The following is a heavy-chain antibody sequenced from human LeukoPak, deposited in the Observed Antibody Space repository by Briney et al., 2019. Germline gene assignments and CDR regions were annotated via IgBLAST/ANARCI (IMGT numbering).Heavy chain of an antibody. J-gene: IGHJ4*02. D-gene: IGHD5-12*01. Sequence: GGSLRLSCAASGFTFSSYAMSWVRQAPGKGLEWVSAISGGGGSTYYADSVKGRFTISRGNSKNTLYLQMNSLRAEDTAVYYCAKGGTGKWLRFLDRGFDYWGQGTLVTVSS. V-gene: IGHV3-23*01. CDR1: GFTFSSYA. CDR2: ISGGGGST. CDR3: AKGGTGKWLRFLDRGFDY.